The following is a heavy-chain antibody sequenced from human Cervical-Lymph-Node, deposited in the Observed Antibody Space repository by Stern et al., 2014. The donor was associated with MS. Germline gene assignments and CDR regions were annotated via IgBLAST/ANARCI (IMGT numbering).Heavy chain of an antibody. CDR3: ARRVVDWYFDV. Sequence: QVQLVESGPRLVKPSETLSLTCSVSGGSLSDSTYYWDWIRQSPGKGLEWIGSISHSGTTSSTPATPSRVTLSVDPPKTQFPLKLHSVTAADTAVFYCARRVVDWYFDVWGRGTLVTVSS. D-gene: IGHD2-15*01. V-gene: IGHV4-39*01. CDR2: ISHSGTT. J-gene: IGHJ2*01. CDR1: GGSLSDSTYY.